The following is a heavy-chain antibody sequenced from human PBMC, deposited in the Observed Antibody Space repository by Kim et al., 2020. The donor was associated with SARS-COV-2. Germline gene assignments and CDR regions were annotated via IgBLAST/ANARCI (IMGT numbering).Heavy chain of an antibody. J-gene: IGHJ4*02. CDR2: IYSGGTT. D-gene: IGHD4-4*01. CDR3: ARDTLCDGYSFSDY. CDR1: GLTVSRNH. V-gene: IGHV3-53*01. Sequence: GGSLRLSCAASGLTVSRNHMNWVRQAPGMGLEWVSVIYSGGTTSYADFVKGRFTISRDSSKNTVNLQMNSLRADDTAVYYCARDTLCDGYSFSDYWCQ.